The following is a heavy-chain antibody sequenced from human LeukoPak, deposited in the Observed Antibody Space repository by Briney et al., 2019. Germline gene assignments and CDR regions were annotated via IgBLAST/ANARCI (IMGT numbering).Heavy chain of an antibody. V-gene: IGHV3-23*01. CDR2: ISGSGGST. CDR1: GFTFSGNG. D-gene: IGHD2-2*03. CDR3: AKVRVWIYFDY. J-gene: IGHJ4*02. Sequence: PGGSLRLSCAVSGFTFSGNGMTWVRQAPGKGLEWVSAISGSGGSTYYADSVKGRFAISRDNSKNTLYLQMNSLRAEDTAVYYCAKVRVWIYFDYWGQGTLVTVSS.